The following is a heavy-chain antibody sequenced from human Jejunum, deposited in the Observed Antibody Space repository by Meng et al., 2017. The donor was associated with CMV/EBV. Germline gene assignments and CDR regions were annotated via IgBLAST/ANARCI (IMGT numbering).Heavy chain of an antibody. Sequence: QVQPQQWGAGLLRPSETLSLPCGVFGGSFSGYYWNWIRQPPKKGLEWIGEINHGGSTNYNPSLKSRVTISADTSKNHFSLKLRSVTAADTSVYYCVLYSNNIDYWGQGTLVTVSS. CDR2: INHGGST. V-gene: IGHV4-34*02. CDR3: VLYSNNIDY. D-gene: IGHD6-13*01. CDR1: GGSFSGYY. J-gene: IGHJ4*02.